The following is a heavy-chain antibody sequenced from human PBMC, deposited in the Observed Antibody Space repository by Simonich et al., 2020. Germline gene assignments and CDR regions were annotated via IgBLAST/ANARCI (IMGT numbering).Heavy chain of an antibody. CDR2: IYHSGGT. CDR1: GYSISSGYY. Sequence: QVQLQESGPGLVKPSETLSLTCAVSGYSISSGYYWGWIRQPPGTGLEWIGSIYHSGGTYYNPSLKSRVTISVYTSKNQFSLKLSSVTAADTAVYYCARVGYSNYYYYGMDVWGQGTTVTVSS. V-gene: IGHV4-38-2*01. CDR3: ARVGYSNYYYYGMDV. D-gene: IGHD6-13*01. J-gene: IGHJ6*02.